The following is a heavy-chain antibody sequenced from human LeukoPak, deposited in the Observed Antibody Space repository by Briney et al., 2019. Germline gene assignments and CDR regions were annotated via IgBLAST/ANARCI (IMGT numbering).Heavy chain of an antibody. V-gene: IGHV3-23*01. Sequence: GVSLRLSCAASGFSFSNYDMTWVRQAPGKGLEWVSSISDSGRYIFRADALAGRFTIYRDNSENTLYLQMNSLRAEDTATYFCAGKLPGGAYYFDLWGQGILVAVSS. D-gene: IGHD3-22*01. CDR1: GFSFSNYD. CDR2: ISDSGRYI. CDR3: AGKLPGGAYYFDL. J-gene: IGHJ5*02.